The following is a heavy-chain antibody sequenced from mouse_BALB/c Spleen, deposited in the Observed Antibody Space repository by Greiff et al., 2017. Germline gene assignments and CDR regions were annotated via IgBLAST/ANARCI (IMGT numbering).Heavy chain of an antibody. CDR3: TRRSYYYGSSYGYFDV. CDR1: GYTFTSYW. V-gene: IGHV1-5*01. D-gene: IGHD1-1*01. Sequence: VQLKQSGTVLARPGASVKMSCKASGYTFTSYWMHWVKQRPGQGLEWIGAIYPGNSDTSYNQKFKGKAKLTAVTSTSTAYMELSSLTNEDSAVYYCTRRSYYYGSSYGYFDVWGAGTTVTVSS. J-gene: IGHJ1*01. CDR2: IYPGNSDT.